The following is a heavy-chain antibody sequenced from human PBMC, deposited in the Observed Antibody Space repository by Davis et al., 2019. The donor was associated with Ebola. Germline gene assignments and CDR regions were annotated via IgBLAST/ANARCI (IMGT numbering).Heavy chain of an antibody. CDR2: ISAYNGNT. J-gene: IGHJ6*02. CDR1: GYTFTSYG. CDR3: ATEDSGYHQDSYYYGMDV. Sequence: ASVKVSCKASGYTFTSYGISWVRQAPGQGLEWMGWISAYNGNTNYAQKLQGRVTMTTDTSTSTAYMELRSLRSDDTAVYYCATEDSGYHQDSYYYGMDVWGQGTTVTVSS. D-gene: IGHD5-12*01. V-gene: IGHV1-18*01.